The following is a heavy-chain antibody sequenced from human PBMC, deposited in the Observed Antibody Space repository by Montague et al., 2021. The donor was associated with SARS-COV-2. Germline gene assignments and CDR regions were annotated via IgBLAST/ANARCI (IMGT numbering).Heavy chain of an antibody. V-gene: IGHV4-31*03. CDR3: ARLSSDIGGYFWFDP. D-gene: IGHD1-26*01. CDR2: IYYSGST. J-gene: IGHJ5*02. Sequence: TLSLTCTVSGGSISSGGYYWSWIRQHPGKGLEWIGYIYYSGSTYYNPSLKSRVTISVDTSKNQFSLKLSSVTAADTAVYYCARLSSDIGGYFWFDPWGQGTLVSVSS. CDR1: GGSISSGGYY.